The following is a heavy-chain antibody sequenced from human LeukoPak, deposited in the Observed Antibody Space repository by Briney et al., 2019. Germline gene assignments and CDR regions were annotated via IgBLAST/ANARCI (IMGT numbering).Heavy chain of an antibody. CDR3: ARAQSGWYDYYYYYMDV. Sequence: SETLSLTCTVSGGSISSYYWSWIRQPPGKGLEWIGYIYYSGSTNYNPSLKSRVTISVDTPKNQFSLKLSSVTAADTAVYYCARAQSGWYDYYYYYMDVWGKGTTVTISS. CDR2: IYYSGST. J-gene: IGHJ6*03. CDR1: GGSISSYY. V-gene: IGHV4-59*01. D-gene: IGHD6-19*01.